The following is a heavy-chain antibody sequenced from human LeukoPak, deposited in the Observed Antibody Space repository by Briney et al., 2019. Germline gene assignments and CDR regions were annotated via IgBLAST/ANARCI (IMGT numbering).Heavy chain of an antibody. CDR3: ARDLSGVTGYTYGRGIDY. CDR1: GFTFSSYW. CDR2: IKKDGSEK. V-gene: IGHV3-7*01. D-gene: IGHD5-18*01. Sequence: GGSLRLSCAASGFTFSSYWMSWVRQAPGKGLEWVANIKKDGSEKYYVDSVKGRFTISRDNAKTSLYLQVNSLRAEDTAVYYCARDLSGVTGYTYGRGIDYWGQGTLVTASS. J-gene: IGHJ4*02.